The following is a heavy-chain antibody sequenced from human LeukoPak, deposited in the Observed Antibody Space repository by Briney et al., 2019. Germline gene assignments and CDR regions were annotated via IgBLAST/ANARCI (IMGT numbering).Heavy chain of an antibody. V-gene: IGHV3-53*01. CDR3: NLREAPGSDYVDF. Sequence: PGGSLRLSCAVSGFTISSSYMSWVRQAPGKGLEWVSAVYADGSTYYADSVKGRCTISRDNSKTTLYLQMNRLRAEDTAVYSCNLREAPGSDYVDFWGQGTLVTVSP. CDR2: VYADGST. J-gene: IGHJ4*02. CDR1: GFTISSSY. D-gene: IGHD5-12*01.